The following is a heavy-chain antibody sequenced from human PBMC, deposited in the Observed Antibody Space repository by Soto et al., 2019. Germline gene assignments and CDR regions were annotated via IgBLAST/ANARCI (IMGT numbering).Heavy chain of an antibody. V-gene: IGHV1-69*06. J-gene: IGHJ4*02. Sequence: GASVKVSCKASGGTFSSYAISWVRQAPGQGLEWMGGIIPIFGTANYAQKFQGRVTITADKSTSTAHMELSSLRSEDTAVYYCARMDGYSRAKFDYWGQGTLVTVSS. CDR2: IIPIFGTA. CDR1: GGTFSSYA. CDR3: ARMDGYSRAKFDY. D-gene: IGHD2-15*01.